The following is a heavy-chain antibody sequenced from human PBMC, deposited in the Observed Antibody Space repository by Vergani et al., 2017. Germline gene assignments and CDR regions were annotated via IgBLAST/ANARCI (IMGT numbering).Heavy chain of an antibody. CDR3: ARGLGGYGSGTDSNYYYYYMDV. Sequence: QVQLVQSGAEVKKPGASVKVSCKVSGYTLTELSMHWVRQAPGKGLEWMGGFDPEDGETIYAQKFQGRVTMTEDTSTDTAYMELSSLRSEDTAVYYCARGLGGYGSGTDSNYYYYYMDVWGKGTTVTVSS. D-gene: IGHD3-10*01. CDR1: GYTLTELS. J-gene: IGHJ6*03. CDR2: FDPEDGET. V-gene: IGHV1-24*01.